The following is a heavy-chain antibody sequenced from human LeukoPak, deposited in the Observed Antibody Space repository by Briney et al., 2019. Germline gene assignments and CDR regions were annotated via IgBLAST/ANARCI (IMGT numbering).Heavy chain of an antibody. CDR3: ARVRAYDFWSGYCFDY. V-gene: IGHV3-53*01. CDR1: GVTVRRNY. D-gene: IGHD3-3*01. CDR2: IFSSTST. J-gene: IGHJ4*02. Sequence: RGSLRLSCADSGVTVRRNYMNWVRQAPGKGLEWGALIFSSTSTYYADSVQGRFTIYRDNSKNTLFLQMHSLRVEDTALYYCARVRAYDFWSGYCFDYWGQGTLVTVSS.